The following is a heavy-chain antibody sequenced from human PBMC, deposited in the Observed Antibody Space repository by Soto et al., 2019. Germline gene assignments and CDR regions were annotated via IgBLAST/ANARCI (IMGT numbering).Heavy chain of an antibody. D-gene: IGHD6-19*01. J-gene: IGHJ4*02. CDR1: GYTFTSYY. V-gene: IGHV1-46*01. Sequence: GASVKVSCKASGYTFTSYYMHWVRQAPGQRLERMGIINPSGGSTSYAQKFQGRVTMTRDTSTSTVYMELSSLRSEDTAVYYCARGSDNSGWYLETTSAFDYWGQGTLVTVSS. CDR2: INPSGGST. CDR3: ARGSDNSGWYLETTSAFDY.